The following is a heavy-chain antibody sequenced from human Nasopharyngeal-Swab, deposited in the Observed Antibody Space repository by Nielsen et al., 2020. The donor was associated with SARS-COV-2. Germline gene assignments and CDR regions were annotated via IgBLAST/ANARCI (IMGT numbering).Heavy chain of an antibody. V-gene: IGHV3-7*01. J-gene: IGHJ6*02. CDR2: IKQDGSEK. CDR3: ARDKGMRDYVWGSYRSSYYYYYGMDV. CDR1: GFTFSRYW. D-gene: IGHD3-16*02. Sequence: GESLKISCAGSGFTFSRYWMSWVRQVPGKGLEWVANIKQDGSEKYYEDSVKGRFTISRDNAKNSLYLQMNSLRAEDTAVYYCARDKGMRDYVWGSYRSSYYYYYGMDVWGQGTTVTVSS.